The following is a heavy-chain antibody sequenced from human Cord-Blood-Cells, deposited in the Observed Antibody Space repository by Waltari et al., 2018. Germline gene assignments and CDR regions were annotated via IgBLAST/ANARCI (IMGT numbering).Heavy chain of an antibody. D-gene: IGHD7-27*01. J-gene: IGHJ3*02. Sequence: EVQLVESGGGLIQTGGSLRLSCAASGFTVSSNYMSWVRQAPGTGLEWVSVIYSGGSTYYADSVKGRFTISRDNSKNTLYLQMNSLRAEDTAVYYCARDLPGEYAFDIWGQGTMVTVSS. CDR1: GFTVSSNY. CDR3: ARDLPGEYAFDI. V-gene: IGHV3-53*01. CDR2: IYSGGST.